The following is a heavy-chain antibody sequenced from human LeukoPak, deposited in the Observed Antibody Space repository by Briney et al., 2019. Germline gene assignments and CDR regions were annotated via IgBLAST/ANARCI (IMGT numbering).Heavy chain of an antibody. CDR3: AGLRAYYDILTGYYPSYYFDY. D-gene: IGHD3-9*01. J-gene: IGHJ4*02. Sequence: SETLSLTCTVSGGSISSGGYYWSWIRQHPGKGLEWIGYIYYSGSTYYNPSLKSRVTISVDTSKNQFSLKLSSVTAADTAVYYCAGLRAYYDILTGYYPSYYFDYWGQGTLVTVSS. CDR2: IYYSGST. V-gene: IGHV4-31*03. CDR1: GGSISSGGYY.